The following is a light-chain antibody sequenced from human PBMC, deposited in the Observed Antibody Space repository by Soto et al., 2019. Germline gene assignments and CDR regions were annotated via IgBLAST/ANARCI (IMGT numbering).Light chain of an antibody. Sequence: DIPMTQSPPSLSASVGDSVTITCRSSQSISEFLSWYQQKPGKAPKLLISSSSRVEAGVPSRFGATGSGAEFTLPISRLQPEDFATYFCQQYDRSPFTFGPGTTVDV. CDR1: QSISEF. V-gene: IGKV1-39*01. J-gene: IGKJ3*01. CDR2: SSS. CDR3: QQYDRSPFT.